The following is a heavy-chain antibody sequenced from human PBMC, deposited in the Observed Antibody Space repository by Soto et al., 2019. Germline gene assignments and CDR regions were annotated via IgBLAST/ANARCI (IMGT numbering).Heavy chain of an antibody. CDR3: ARSVVTADNWFDP. D-gene: IGHD2-21*02. V-gene: IGHV4-59*01. J-gene: IGHJ5*02. CDR2: IYYSGST. CDR1: GGSISSYY. Sequence: SETLSLTCTVSGGSISSYYWSWIRQPPGKGLEWIGYIYYSGSTNYNPSLKSRVTISVDTSKNQFSLKLSSVTAADTAVYYCARSVVTADNWFDPWGQGTLVTAPQ.